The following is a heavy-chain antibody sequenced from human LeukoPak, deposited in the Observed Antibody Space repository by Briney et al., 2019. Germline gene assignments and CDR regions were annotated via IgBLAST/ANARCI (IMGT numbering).Heavy chain of an antibody. J-gene: IGHJ4*02. D-gene: IGHD1-1*01. CDR1: GFTFSTYG. Sequence: PGGSLRLSCAASGFTFSTYGMSWVRQAPGKGLEWVSTISGSNDNTYYADSVKGRFTISSDISKNTLYLQMNSLRAEDTAVYYCAKDLQYNNWYFTYWGQGTLVTVSS. V-gene: IGHV3-23*01. CDR3: AKDLQYNNWYFTY. CDR2: ISGSNDNT.